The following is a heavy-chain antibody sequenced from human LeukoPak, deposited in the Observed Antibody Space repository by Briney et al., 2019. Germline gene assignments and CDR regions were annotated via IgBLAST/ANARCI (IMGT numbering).Heavy chain of an antibody. Sequence: ASVKVSSKASGYTFTSYDINWVRQATGQRLEWMGWMNPNSGNTGYAQRFQGRVTMTRNTSISTAYMELSSLRSEDTAVYYCARGEAGLLWFGELWYGNWFDPWGQGTLVTVSS. CDR3: ARGEAGLLWFGELWYGNWFDP. V-gene: IGHV1-8*01. D-gene: IGHD3-10*01. CDR2: MNPNSGNT. J-gene: IGHJ5*02. CDR1: GYTFTSYD.